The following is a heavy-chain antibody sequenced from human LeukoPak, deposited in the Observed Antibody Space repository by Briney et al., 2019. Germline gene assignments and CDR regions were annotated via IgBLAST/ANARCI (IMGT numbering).Heavy chain of an antibody. CDR1: AFTFSSCS. D-gene: IGHD3-16*02. Sequence: GGSLRLSCAASAFTFSSCSMTWVRQAPGKELEWVSSISSRGDDMYYADSVKGRFTSSRDNSKNTLYLQMNSLRPEDTGIYYCVKCYISCLHNWFDSWGQGTLVTVSS. J-gene: IGHJ5*01. CDR3: VKCYISCLHNWFDS. CDR2: ISSRGDDM. V-gene: IGHV3-23*01.